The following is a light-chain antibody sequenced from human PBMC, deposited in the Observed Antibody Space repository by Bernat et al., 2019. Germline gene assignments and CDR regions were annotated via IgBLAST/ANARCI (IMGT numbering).Light chain of an antibody. CDR3: QQTYSDPRFT. J-gene: IGKJ3*01. CDR2: AAS. CDR1: QTISRF. V-gene: IGKV1-39*01. Sequence: DIQMTQSPSSLSASVGDRVTITCQSSQTISRFLNWYQQKPGRAPKLLIYAASRLPSGVPSRFSGSGSGTDFTLTISSLQPEDFATYYCQQTYSDPRFTFGPGTKVDFK.